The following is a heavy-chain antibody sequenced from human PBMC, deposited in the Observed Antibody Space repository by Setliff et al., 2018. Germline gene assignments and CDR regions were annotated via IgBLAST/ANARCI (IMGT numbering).Heavy chain of an antibody. CDR1: GGSMGSYY. J-gene: IGHJ4*02. CDR2: VYTTGST. Sequence: PSETLSLTCTVSGGSMGSYYWTWIRQSAGKGLEWIGRVYTTGSTAFNPSLKSRVTMSIDTSKNQFSLKVSSVTAADTAVYYCARSFSRREKFLLDYWGQGALVTVSS. V-gene: IGHV4-4*07. CDR3: ARSFSRREKFLLDY.